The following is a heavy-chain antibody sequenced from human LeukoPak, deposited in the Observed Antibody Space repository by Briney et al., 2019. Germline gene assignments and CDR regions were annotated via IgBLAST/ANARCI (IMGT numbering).Heavy chain of an antibody. Sequence: PGGSLRLSCAASGFTFSSYEMNWVRQAPGKGLEWVSYISSSGATIYYADSVKGRFTISRDNAKNSLYLQMNSLRAEDTAVYYCARGVDSGSYFDYWGQGTLVTVSS. CDR2: ISSSGATI. J-gene: IGHJ4*02. CDR1: GFTFSSYE. V-gene: IGHV3-48*03. CDR3: ARGVDSGSYFDY. D-gene: IGHD1-26*01.